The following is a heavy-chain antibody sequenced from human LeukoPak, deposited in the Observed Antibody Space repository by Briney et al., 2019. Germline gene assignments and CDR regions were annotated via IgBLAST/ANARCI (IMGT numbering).Heavy chain of an antibody. J-gene: IGHJ3*02. CDR3: ARDLDCTGTSCYGLRAVFDI. D-gene: IGHD2-2*01. Sequence: PGGSLRLSCGASGFTFSSYEMNWVRQAPGKGLEWVSYISNSGSTMYYADSVKGRFTISRDNAKNSLYLQMNSLRVEDTALCYCARDLDCTGTSCYGLRAVFDIWGQGTLVTVSS. V-gene: IGHV3-48*03. CDR1: GFTFSSYE. CDR2: ISNSGSTM.